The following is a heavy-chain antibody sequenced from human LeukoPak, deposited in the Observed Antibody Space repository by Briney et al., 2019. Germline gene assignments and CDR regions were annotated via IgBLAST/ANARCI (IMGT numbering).Heavy chain of an antibody. CDR2: ISGSGGNT. J-gene: IGHJ4*02. Sequence: GGSLRLSCAASGFTFSSYAMSWVRQAPGKGLQWVSAISGSGGNTYFADSVKGRFTISRDNSKDTLYLQMNSLRAEDTAVFYCAKGGYYYSSGSSYYFDYWGQGTLVTVPS. CDR1: GFTFSSYA. D-gene: IGHD3-10*01. V-gene: IGHV3-23*01. CDR3: AKGGYYYSSGSSYYFDY.